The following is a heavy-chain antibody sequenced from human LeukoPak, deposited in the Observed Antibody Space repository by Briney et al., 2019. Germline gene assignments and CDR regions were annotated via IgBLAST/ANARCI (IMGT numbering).Heavy chain of an antibody. CDR3: ARYSGSYWNFDY. V-gene: IGHV4-31*03. Sequence: SETLSLTCTVSGGSLSSGGYYWSWIRQHPGTGLEWIGYIYYSGSTYYNPSLKSRVTISVDTSKNQFSLKLSSVTAADTAVYYCARYSGSYWNFDYWGQGTLVTVSS. CDR2: IYYSGST. CDR1: GGSLSSGGYY. D-gene: IGHD1-26*01. J-gene: IGHJ4*02.